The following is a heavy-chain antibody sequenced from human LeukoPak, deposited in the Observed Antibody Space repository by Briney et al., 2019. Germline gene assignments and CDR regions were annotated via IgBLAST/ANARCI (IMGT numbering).Heavy chain of an antibody. CDR1: GFTFDDYA. D-gene: IGHD2-15*01. CDR2: ISWNSGSI. V-gene: IGHV3-9*01. Sequence: PGGSLRLSCAASGFTFDDYAMHWVRQAPGKGLEWVSGISWNSGSIGYADSVKGRFTISRDNAKNSLYLQMNSLRAEDTAVYYCAKERVVFLAEEDYWGQGTLVTVSS. J-gene: IGHJ4*02. CDR3: AKERVVFLAEEDY.